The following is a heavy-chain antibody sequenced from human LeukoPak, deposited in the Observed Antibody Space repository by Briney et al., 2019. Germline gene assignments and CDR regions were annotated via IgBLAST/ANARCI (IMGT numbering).Heavy chain of an antibody. V-gene: IGHV1-3*01. Sequence: WASVKVSCKASGYTFTSYAMHWVRQAPGQRLEWMGWINAGNGNTKYSQKFQGRVTITRDTSASTAYMELSSLRSEDTAVYYCARSPPTYYYDSTRSYFDYWGQGTLVTVSS. CDR2: INAGNGNT. D-gene: IGHD3-22*01. J-gene: IGHJ4*02. CDR1: GYTFTSYA. CDR3: ARSPPTYYYDSTRSYFDY.